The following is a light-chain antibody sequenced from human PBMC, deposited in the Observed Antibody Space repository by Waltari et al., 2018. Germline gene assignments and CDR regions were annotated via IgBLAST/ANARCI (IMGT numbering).Light chain of an antibody. CDR3: QQYSSFST. CDR2: MAY. Sequence: DIQMTQSPSTLSASVGDRVTISCRASQSVGTWLAWYQQKPGKAPKLLIYMAYSLESGVPSRFSGSGSGTAFTLTISGLQPDDFATYSCQQYSSFSTFGQGTKV. J-gene: IGKJ2*01. CDR1: QSVGTW. V-gene: IGKV1-5*03.